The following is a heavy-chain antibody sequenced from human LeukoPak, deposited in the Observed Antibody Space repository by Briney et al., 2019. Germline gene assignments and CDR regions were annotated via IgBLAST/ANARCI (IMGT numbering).Heavy chain of an antibody. J-gene: IGHJ4*02. CDR3: ARAVGGSSGWGYFDY. V-gene: IGHV3-30*03. CDR1: GFTFSSYG. D-gene: IGHD6-19*01. Sequence: GGSLRLSCAASGFTFSSYGMHWVRQAPGKGLEWVAVISYDGSNKYYADSVKGRFTISRDNSKNTLYLQMNSLRAEDTAVYYCARAVGGSSGWGYFDYWGQGTLVTVSS. CDR2: ISYDGSNK.